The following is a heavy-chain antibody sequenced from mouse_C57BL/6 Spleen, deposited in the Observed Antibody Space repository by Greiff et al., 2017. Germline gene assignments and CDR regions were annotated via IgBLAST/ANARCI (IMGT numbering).Heavy chain of an antibody. J-gene: IGHJ3*01. Sequence: QVQLKQSGAELVRPGTSVTVSCKASGYAFTNYLLELVKPRPGQGLEWIGVINPGSGGTNYNEKFKGKATLTADKSSSTAYMQLSSLTSEDSAVYFCARRDDAVHPFAYWGQGTLVTVSA. V-gene: IGHV1-54*01. CDR2: INPGSGGT. CDR3: ARRDDAVHPFAY. CDR1: GYAFTNYL. D-gene: IGHD2-3*01.